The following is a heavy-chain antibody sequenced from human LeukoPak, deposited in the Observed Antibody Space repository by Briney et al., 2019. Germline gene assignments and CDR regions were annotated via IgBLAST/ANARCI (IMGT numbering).Heavy chain of an antibody. CDR1: GYIFSGYE. CDR2: MNPNNGNT. Sequence: GASVTVSCKASGYIFSGYEINWVRQSAGQGLEWMGWMNPNNGNTDYAQKFQGRVTMTSNTSITTAYMELSSLRSDDTAVYYCARVTYGEVDYWGKGTLVIVSP. CDR3: ARVTYGEVDY. D-gene: IGHD4-17*01. J-gene: IGHJ4*02. V-gene: IGHV1-8*01.